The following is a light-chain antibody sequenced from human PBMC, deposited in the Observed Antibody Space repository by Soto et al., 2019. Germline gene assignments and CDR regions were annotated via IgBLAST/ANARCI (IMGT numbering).Light chain of an antibody. J-gene: IGKJ1*01. CDR2: SAS. CDR3: LQVNSFPRT. Sequence: IQMTQSPSSLSASIGDRVTITCRASQGIGVRLAWFQQKPGKAPQYLIQSASTLQSGVPPRFSGSGSGTEFILTINSLQHEDVEIYYCLQVNSFPRTLGQGTKVDIK. CDR1: QGIGVR. V-gene: IGKV1-12*01.